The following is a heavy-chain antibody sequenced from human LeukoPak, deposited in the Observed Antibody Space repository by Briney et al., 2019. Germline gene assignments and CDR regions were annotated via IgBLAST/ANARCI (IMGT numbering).Heavy chain of an antibody. V-gene: IGHV3-23*01. CDR3: AKFPQSVVGTTQFDF. D-gene: IGHD2-15*01. CDR2: ISGSAGNT. J-gene: IGHJ4*02. Sequence: PGGSLRLSCAASGFRFSSYAMSWVRQAPGKGLEWISSISGSAGNTNYADSVKGRFTISRDNSKDTLYLQMNSLRAEDTAIYFCAKFPQSVVGTTQFDFWGQGTLVTVSS. CDR1: GFRFSSYA.